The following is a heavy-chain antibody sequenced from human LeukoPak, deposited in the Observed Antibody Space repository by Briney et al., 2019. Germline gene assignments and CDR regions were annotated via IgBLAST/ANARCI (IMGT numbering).Heavy chain of an antibody. V-gene: IGHV3-23*01. CDR2: ISGSGGST. CDR1: GLTVSSNC. D-gene: IGHD3-22*01. Sequence: GSLRLSCAASGLTVSSNCMSWVRPAPGKGLEWVSAISGSGGSTYYADSVKGRFTISRDNSKNTLYLQMNSLRAEDTAVYYCAKGRPHYYDSSGYYPQYYWGQGTLVTVSS. J-gene: IGHJ4*02. CDR3: AKGRPHYYDSSGYYPQYY.